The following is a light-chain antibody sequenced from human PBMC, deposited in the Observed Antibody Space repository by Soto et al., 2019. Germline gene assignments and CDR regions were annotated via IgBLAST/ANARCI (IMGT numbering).Light chain of an antibody. V-gene: IGLV2-8*01. J-gene: IGLJ2*01. Sequence: QSALTQPPSASGSPGQSVTISCTGTSSDVGGYNYVSWYQQHPGKAPKLMISDVSKRPSGVPDRFSGSKSGNTASLTVSGVQAEDEADYYCSSFAGNNNLVFGGGTKLTVL. CDR1: SSDVGGYNY. CDR3: SSFAGNNNLV. CDR2: DVS.